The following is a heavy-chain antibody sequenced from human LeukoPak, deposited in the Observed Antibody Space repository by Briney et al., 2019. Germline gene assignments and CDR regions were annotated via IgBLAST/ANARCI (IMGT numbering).Heavy chain of an antibody. D-gene: IGHD3-3*01. CDR1: GGSVSGYY. Sequence: SETLSLTCTVSGGSVSGYYWSWIRQPPGKGLEWIGYVYYSGSTKYNPSLKSRVTISVDTSKNQFSLKLSSVTAADTAVYYCARYDFWSGPPYYYYMDVWGKGTTVTVSS. V-gene: IGHV4-59*02. CDR3: ARYDFWSGPPYYYYMDV. CDR2: VYYSGST. J-gene: IGHJ6*03.